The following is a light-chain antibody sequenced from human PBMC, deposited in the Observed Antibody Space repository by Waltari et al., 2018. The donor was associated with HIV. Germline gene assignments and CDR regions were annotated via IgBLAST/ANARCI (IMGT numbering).Light chain of an antibody. Sequence: SYELSQIPSVSVSPGQPASIPCSGDKLGDKYVSWYQHKPGQSPVVVMYPDNSRPPGIPERFSGSNSGNTATLTISGAQAMDEAEYYCQAWDSSAVYVVGTGTKVTVL. J-gene: IGLJ1*01. CDR3: QAWDSSAVYV. CDR1: KLGDKY. CDR2: PDN. V-gene: IGLV3-1*01.